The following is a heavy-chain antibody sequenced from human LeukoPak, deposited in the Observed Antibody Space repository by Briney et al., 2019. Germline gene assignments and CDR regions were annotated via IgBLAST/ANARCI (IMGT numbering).Heavy chain of an antibody. V-gene: IGHV3-64D*06. CDR1: GFIFSNNA. J-gene: IGHJ4*02. D-gene: IGHD4-23*01. CDR3: VKDRDYGGNSQIFDY. CDR2: ISSNGDNR. Sequence: GGSLRLSCSASGFIFSNNAMHWVRQAPGKGLEYVSAISSNGDNRYYADSVKGRFTISRGISKNTLYLQMSSLRADDTAVYYCVKDRDYGGNSQIFDYWAREPWSPSPQ.